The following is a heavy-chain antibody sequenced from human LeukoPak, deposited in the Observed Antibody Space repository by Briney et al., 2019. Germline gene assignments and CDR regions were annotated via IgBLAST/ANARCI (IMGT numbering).Heavy chain of an antibody. J-gene: IGHJ5*02. CDR3: ARGAAAADDNWFDP. CDR2: INHSGST. CDR1: GGSLSVYF. Sequence: WETLSLTCAVYGGSLSVYFWSWIRQPPGKGLEWIGEINHSGSTNYNPSLKSRVTISVDTSKSQFSLKLTSVTAADTAVYYCARGAAAADDNWFDPWGQGTLVTVSS. D-gene: IGHD6-13*01. V-gene: IGHV4-34*01.